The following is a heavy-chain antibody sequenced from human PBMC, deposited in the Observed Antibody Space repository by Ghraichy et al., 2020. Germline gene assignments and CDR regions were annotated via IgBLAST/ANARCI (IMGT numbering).Heavy chain of an antibody. CDR3: AKEVAAAGTPHDAFDI. CDR2: ISGSGGST. Sequence: GGSLRLSCAASGFTFSSYAMSWVRQAPGKGLEWVSAISGSGGSTYYADSVKGRFTISRDNSKNTLYLQMNSLRAEDTAVYYCAKEVAAAGTPHDAFDIWGQGTMVTVSS. V-gene: IGHV3-23*01. J-gene: IGHJ3*02. CDR1: GFTFSSYA. D-gene: IGHD6-13*01.